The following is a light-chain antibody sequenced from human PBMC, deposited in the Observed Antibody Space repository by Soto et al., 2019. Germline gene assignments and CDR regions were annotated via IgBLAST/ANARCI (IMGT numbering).Light chain of an antibody. CDR1: QSVSSSY. J-gene: IGKJ3*01. Sequence: EIVLTQSPGTQSLSPGERASLSCKASQSVSSSYLAWYQQKPGQAPRLLIYGASSRATGIPDRFSGSGSGTDFTLTLSRLEPEDFAVYYCQQYGSSPVTFGPGTKVDIK. V-gene: IGKV3-20*01. CDR3: QQYGSSPVT. CDR2: GAS.